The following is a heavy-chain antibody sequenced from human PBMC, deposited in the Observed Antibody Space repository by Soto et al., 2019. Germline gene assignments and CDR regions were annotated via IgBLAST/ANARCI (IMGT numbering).Heavy chain of an antibody. CDR3: ARAQLAAAGDYDY. V-gene: IGHV1-69*02. J-gene: IGHJ4*02. CDR1: GGTFSSYT. D-gene: IGHD6-13*01. Sequence: QVQLVQSGAEVKKPGSSVKVSCKASGGTFSSYTISWVRQAPGQGLEWMGRIIPILGIANYAQKFQGRVTITADKXTSTAYMELSSLRSEDTAVYYFARAQLAAAGDYDYWGQGTLVTGSS. CDR2: IIPILGIA.